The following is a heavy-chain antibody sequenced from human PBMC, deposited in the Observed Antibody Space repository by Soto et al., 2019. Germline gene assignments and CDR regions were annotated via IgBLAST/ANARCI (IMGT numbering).Heavy chain of an antibody. CDR2: ISAYNGNT. CDR1: GYTFTSYG. V-gene: IGHV1-18*01. CDR3: ARVRAVAVHFLDV. J-gene: IGHJ6*04. D-gene: IGHD6-19*01. Sequence: GASVKVSCKASGYTFTSYGISWVRQAPGQGLEWMGWISAYNGNTNYAQKLQGRVTMTTDTSTSTAYMELSSLRSEDTAVYYCARVRAVAVHFLDVWGKGTTVTVSS.